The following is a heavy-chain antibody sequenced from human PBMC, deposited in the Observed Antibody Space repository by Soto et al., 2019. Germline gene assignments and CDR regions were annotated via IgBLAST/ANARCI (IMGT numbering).Heavy chain of an antibody. CDR3: VKKIAGTTTSGAYWSFDL. CDR2: ISGGGDAT. V-gene: IGHV3-23*01. Sequence: EVQLLESGGGLVQPGGSLTLSCAASGFTFSEFAMNWVRQAPGKGLEWVSGISGGGDATFYADSVKGRFTISRVQSKNTVYLQMNGLRADDTDVYYCVKKIAGTTTSGAYWSFDLWGRGTLVTVSS. D-gene: IGHD1-26*01. J-gene: IGHJ2*01. CDR1: GFTFSEFA.